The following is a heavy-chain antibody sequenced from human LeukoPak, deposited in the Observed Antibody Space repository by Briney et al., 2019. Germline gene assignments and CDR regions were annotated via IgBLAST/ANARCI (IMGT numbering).Heavy chain of an antibody. J-gene: IGHJ4*02. CDR3: ARAIVVVPAATFDY. Sequence: SETLSLTCTVSGYSVSSGYYWGWIRQPPGKGLEWIGSMYHSGSTYYNPSLKSRVTISVDRSKNQFSLKLSSVTAADTAVYYCARAIVVVPAATFDYWGQGTLVTVSS. CDR2: MYHSGST. V-gene: IGHV4-38-2*02. CDR1: GYSVSSGYY. D-gene: IGHD2-2*01.